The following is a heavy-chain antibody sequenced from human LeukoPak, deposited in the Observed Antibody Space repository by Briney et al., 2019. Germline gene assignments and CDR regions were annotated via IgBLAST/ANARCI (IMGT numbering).Heavy chain of an antibody. V-gene: IGHV4-59*08. CDR1: GRSIRRYY. D-gene: IGHD3-10*01. CDR2: IYYSGST. CDR3: ASLDGYGSGRP. Sequence: SETLSLTCTVSGRSIRRYYWRWIPEPPGERREWIGYIYYSGSTNYNPSPKTRDSISVDSSKNQFSLKLSSVTAADTAVYYCASLDGYGSGRPWGQGTLVTVSS. J-gene: IGHJ5*02.